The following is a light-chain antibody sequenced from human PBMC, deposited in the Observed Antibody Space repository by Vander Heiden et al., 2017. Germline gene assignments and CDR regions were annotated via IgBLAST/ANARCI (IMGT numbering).Light chain of an antibody. CDR1: GSDIGGYNY. CDR3: SSYTSSNTLI. J-gene: IGLJ1*01. Sequence: QSALTQPASVSGSPGQSITISCTGTGSDIGGYNYVSWYQQHPGKAPKLIIYEVSTRPSGVSNRFSGSKSGNTASPTISGLQAEDDADYYCSSYTSSNTLIFGTGTKLTVL. V-gene: IGLV2-14*01. CDR2: EVS.